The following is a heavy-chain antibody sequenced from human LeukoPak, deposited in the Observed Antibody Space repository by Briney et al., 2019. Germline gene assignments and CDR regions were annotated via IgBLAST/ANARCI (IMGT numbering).Heavy chain of an antibody. Sequence: PSETLSLTCAVSGGSISSSNWWSWVRQPPGKGLEWIGEIYHSGSTNYNPSLKSRVTISVDTSKNQFSLKLSSVAAADTAVYYCARDESSGSFGYWGQGTLVTVSS. CDR3: ARDESSGSFGY. J-gene: IGHJ4*02. D-gene: IGHD3-10*01. V-gene: IGHV4-4*02. CDR1: GGSISSSNW. CDR2: IYHSGST.